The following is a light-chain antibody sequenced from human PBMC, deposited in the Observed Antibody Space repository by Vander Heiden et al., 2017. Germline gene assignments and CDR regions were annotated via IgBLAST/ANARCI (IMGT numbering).Light chain of an antibody. CDR2: GAS. J-gene: IGKJ5*01. V-gene: IGKV3-15*01. CDR1: QSVSNN. CDR3: QQYDKWHPIT. Sequence: DIVMRQSPDILSVSPGERVTLSCRASQSVSNNLAWYQQKPGQTPRLLLHGASTRATGVPARFSGRGSGTELTLTISSLQSEDFAVYYCQQYDKWHPITFGQGTRLDIK.